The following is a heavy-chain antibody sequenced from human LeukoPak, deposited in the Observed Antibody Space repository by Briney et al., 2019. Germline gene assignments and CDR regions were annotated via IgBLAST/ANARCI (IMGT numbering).Heavy chain of an antibody. J-gene: IGHJ4*02. CDR1: GFTFSSHA. V-gene: IGHV3-23*01. CDR2: ISGSGGST. Sequence: PGGSLRLSCAASGFTFSSHAMSWVHQAPGKGLEWVSAISGSGGSTYYADSVKGRFTISRDNSKNTLYLQMNSLRAEDTAVYYCARSGYDYVWGSYRPDYYFDYWGQGTLVTVSS. D-gene: IGHD3-16*02. CDR3: ARSGYDYVWGSYRPDYYFDY.